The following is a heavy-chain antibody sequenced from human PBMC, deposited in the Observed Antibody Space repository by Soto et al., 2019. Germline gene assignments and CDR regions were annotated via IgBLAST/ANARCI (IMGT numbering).Heavy chain of an antibody. CDR1: GGSISSYY. J-gene: IGHJ6*02. V-gene: IGHV4-59*01. CDR3: ARDPDDKSYYDFWSGYFETIYYYYGMDV. Sequence: PSETLSLTCTVSGGSISSYYWSWIRQPPGKGLEWIGYIYYSGSTNYNPSLKSRVTISVDTSKNQFSLKLSSVTAADTAVYYCARDPDDKSYYDFWSGYFETIYYYYGMDVWGQGTTVTVSS. D-gene: IGHD3-3*01. CDR2: IYYSGST.